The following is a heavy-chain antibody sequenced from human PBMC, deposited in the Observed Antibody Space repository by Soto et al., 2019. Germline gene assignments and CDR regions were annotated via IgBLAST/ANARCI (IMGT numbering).Heavy chain of an antibody. D-gene: IGHD3-16*01. CDR2: ISSSSSTI. CDR1: GFTFSSYS. V-gene: IGHV3-48*02. CDR3: ARDLPSFSSPPGGTRKYDAFDI. J-gene: IGHJ3*02. Sequence: EVQLVESGGGLVQPGGSLRLSCAASGFTFSSYSMNWVRQAPGKGLEWVSYISSSSSTIYYADSVKGRFTISRDNAKNSLYLQMNSLSDEDTAVYYCARDLPSFSSPPGGTRKYDAFDIWGQGTMVTVSS.